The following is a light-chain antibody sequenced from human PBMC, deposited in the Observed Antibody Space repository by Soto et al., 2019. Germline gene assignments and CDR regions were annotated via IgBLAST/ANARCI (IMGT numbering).Light chain of an antibody. J-gene: IGKJ1*01. CDR1: HSINTSF. V-gene: IGKV3-20*01. CDR3: QQYGSSPRT. Sequence: EIVLTQSPGTLSLSPGDRATLSCRASHSINTSFLAWFQQKPGQAPRLLIYAASTRATGIPDRFSGSGSGTDFTLTISRMEPEDFAVYCCQQYGSSPRTFGQGTKVDIK. CDR2: AAS.